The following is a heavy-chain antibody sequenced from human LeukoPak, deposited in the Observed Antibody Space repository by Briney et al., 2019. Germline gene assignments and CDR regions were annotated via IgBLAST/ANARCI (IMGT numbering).Heavy chain of an antibody. CDR2: ISSSGSTI. V-gene: IGHV3-48*03. J-gene: IGHJ6*04. Sequence: PGGSLRLSCAASGFTFSSYEMNWVRQAPGKGLEWVSYISSSGSTIYYADSVNGRFTISRDNAKNSLYLQMNSLRAEDTAVYYCARGPSGYDLPSSYYYGMDVWGKGTTVTVSS. CDR3: ARGPSGYDLPSSYYYGMDV. D-gene: IGHD5-12*01. CDR1: GFTFSSYE.